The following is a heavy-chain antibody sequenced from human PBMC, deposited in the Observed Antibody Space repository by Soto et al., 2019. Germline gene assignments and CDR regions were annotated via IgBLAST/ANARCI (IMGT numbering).Heavy chain of an antibody. CDR2: IDPSDSYT. Sequence: PGESLKISCKGSGYSFTSYWISWVRQMPGKGLEWMGRIDPSDSYTNYSPSFQGHVTISADKSISTAYLQWNSLKASDTAMYYCARHANYDILTGPDYWGQGTLVTVSS. J-gene: IGHJ4*02. D-gene: IGHD3-9*01. CDR3: ARHANYDILTGPDY. CDR1: GYSFTSYW. V-gene: IGHV5-10-1*01.